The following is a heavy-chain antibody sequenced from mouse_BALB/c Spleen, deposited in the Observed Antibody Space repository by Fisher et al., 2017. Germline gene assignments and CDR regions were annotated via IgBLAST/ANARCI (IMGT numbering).Heavy chain of an antibody. CDR3: ARGGDYGSLDY. V-gene: IGHV1-12*01. Sequence: KFKGKATLTADTSSSTAYMQISSLTSEDSAVYFCARGGDYGSLDYWGQGTTPTVSS. J-gene: IGHJ2*01. D-gene: IGHD1-1*01.